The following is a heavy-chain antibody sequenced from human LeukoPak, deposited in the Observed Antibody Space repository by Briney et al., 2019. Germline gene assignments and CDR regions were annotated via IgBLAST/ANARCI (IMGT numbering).Heavy chain of an antibody. V-gene: IGHV4-30-4*01. D-gene: IGHD6-19*01. CDR1: GGXISSGDYY. CDR2: IYYSGST. Sequence: SETLSLTCTVSGGXISSGDYYWSWIRQPPGKGLEWIGYIYYSGSTYYNPSLKSRVTISVDTYKNQFSLKLSSVTAADTAVYYCGSSGWYWGGFDIWGQGTMVTVSS. CDR3: GSSGWYWGGFDI. J-gene: IGHJ3*02.